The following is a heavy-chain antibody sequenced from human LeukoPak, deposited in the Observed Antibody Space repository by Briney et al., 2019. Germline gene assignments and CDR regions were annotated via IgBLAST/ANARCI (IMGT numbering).Heavy chain of an antibody. CDR2: IYYSGST. CDR3: AKVGATEGWFDP. V-gene: IGHV4-39*01. CDR1: GGSISSSSYY. D-gene: IGHD1-26*01. Sequence: SETLSLTCAVSGGSISSSSYYWGWIRQPPGKGLEWIGSIYYSGSTYYNPSLKSRVTISVDTSKNQFSLKLSSVTAADTAVYYCAKVGATEGWFDPWGQGTLVTVSS. J-gene: IGHJ5*02.